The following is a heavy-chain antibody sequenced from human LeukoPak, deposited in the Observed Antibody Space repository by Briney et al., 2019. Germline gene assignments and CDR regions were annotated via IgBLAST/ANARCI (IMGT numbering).Heavy chain of an antibody. CDR1: GFTFSNHW. CDR2: VNNDGSST. D-gene: IGHD4-11*01. Sequence: GGSLRLSCAASGFTFSNHWMHWVRQTPGKGLVWVSRVNNDGSSTAYADSVKGRFTISRDNAKNTLYLQMNSLRAEDTAVYYCARDYMTTASTFDYWGQGTLVTVSS. CDR3: ARDYMTTASTFDY. V-gene: IGHV3-74*01. J-gene: IGHJ4*02.